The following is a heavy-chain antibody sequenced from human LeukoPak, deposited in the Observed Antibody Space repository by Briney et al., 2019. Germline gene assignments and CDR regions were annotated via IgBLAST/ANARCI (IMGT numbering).Heavy chain of an antibody. D-gene: IGHD5-12*01. Sequence: PGGSLRLSCAASGFTFSSYSMNWVRQAPGKGLEWVSSVSSSSSYIYYADSVKGRFTISRDNAKNSLYLQMNSLRAEDTAVYYCARDGKMATIKGAGAFDIWGQGTMVTVSS. V-gene: IGHV3-21*01. J-gene: IGHJ3*02. CDR1: GFTFSSYS. CDR3: ARDGKMATIKGAGAFDI. CDR2: VSSSSSYI.